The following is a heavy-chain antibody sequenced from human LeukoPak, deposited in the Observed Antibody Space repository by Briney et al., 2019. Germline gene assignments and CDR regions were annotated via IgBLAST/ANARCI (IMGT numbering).Heavy chain of an antibody. CDR1: GGTFSSYA. Sequence: ASVKVSCKASGGTFSSYAISWVRQAPGQGLEWMGGIIPIFGTANYAQKFQGRVTITADESTSTAYMELSSLRSEDTAVYYCARGDVVVVPQYWFDPWGQGTLVTVSS. V-gene: IGHV1-69*13. J-gene: IGHJ5*02. D-gene: IGHD2-2*01. CDR3: ARGDVVVVPQYWFDP. CDR2: IIPIFGTA.